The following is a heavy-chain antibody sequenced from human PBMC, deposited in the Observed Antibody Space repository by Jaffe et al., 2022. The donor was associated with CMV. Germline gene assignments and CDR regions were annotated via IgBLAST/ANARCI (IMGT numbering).Heavy chain of an antibody. J-gene: IGHJ2*01. CDR2: ISSSSSYI. CDR3: ARADRGSGHFDL. D-gene: IGHD3-10*01. CDR1: GFTFSSYS. V-gene: IGHV3-21*01. Sequence: EVQLVESGGGLVKPGGSLRLSCAASGFTFSSYSMNWVRQAPGKGLEWVSSISSSSSYIYYADSVKGRFTISRDNAKNSLYLQMNSLRAEDTAVYYCARADRGSGHFDLWGRGTLVTVSS.